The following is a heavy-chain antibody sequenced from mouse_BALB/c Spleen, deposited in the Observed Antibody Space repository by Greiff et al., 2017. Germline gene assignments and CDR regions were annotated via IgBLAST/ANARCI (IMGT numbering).Heavy chain of an antibody. CDR3: ARGGYYAMDY. CDR1: GYTFTSYW. J-gene: IGHJ4*01. V-gene: IGHV1S22*01. CDR2: IYPGSGST. Sequence: LQQPGSELVRPGASVKLSCKASGYTFTSYWMHWVKQRHGQGLEWIGNIYPGSGSTNYNEKFKGKATLTADKSSSTAYMQLSSLTSEDSAVYFCARGGYYAMDYWGQGTSVTVSA.